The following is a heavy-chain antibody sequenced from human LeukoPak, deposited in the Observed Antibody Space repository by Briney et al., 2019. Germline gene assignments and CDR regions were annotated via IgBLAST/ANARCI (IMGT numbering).Heavy chain of an antibody. CDR2: ISGSGGST. CDR3: AKSSSLMTDAFDI. CDR1: GFTFSSYA. V-gene: IGHV3-23*01. D-gene: IGHD3-16*01. Sequence: PGGSLRLSCAASGFTFSSYAMSWVRQAPGKGLEWVSAISGSGGSTYYADSVKGRFIISRDNSKNTLYLQMNSLRAEDTAVYYCAKSSSLMTDAFDIWGQGTMVTVSS. J-gene: IGHJ3*02.